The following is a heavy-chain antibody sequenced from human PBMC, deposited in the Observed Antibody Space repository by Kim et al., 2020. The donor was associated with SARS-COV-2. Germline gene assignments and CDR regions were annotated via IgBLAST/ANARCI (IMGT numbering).Heavy chain of an antibody. V-gene: IGHV1-8*01. D-gene: IGHD3-10*01. CDR3: ARAVRDRFGVDNWFDP. CDR2: MNPNSGNT. CDR1: GYTFTSYD. J-gene: IGHJ5*02. Sequence: ASVKVSCKASGYTFTSYDINWVRQATGQGLEWMGWMNPNSGNTGYAQKFQGRVTMTRNTSISTAYMELSSLRSEDTAVYYCARAVRDRFGVDNWFDPWGQGTLVTVSS.